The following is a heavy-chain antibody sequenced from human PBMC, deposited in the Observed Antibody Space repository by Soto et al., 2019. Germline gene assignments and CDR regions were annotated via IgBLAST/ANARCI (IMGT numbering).Heavy chain of an antibody. CDR2: IYTGVST. CDR1: GFTVSSNY. D-gene: IGHD5-12*01. V-gene: IGHV3-53*02. Sequence: EVQLVETGGGLIQPGGSLRLSCAASGFTVSSNYMNWVRQAPGKGLEWVSLIYTGVSTYYADSVKGRFTSSRDSSKNTVQLQTNSLRGEDTAVYYCARGARRYSGYDYYHWWGQGTRVTVSS. J-gene: IGHJ4*02. CDR3: ARGARRYSGYDYYHW.